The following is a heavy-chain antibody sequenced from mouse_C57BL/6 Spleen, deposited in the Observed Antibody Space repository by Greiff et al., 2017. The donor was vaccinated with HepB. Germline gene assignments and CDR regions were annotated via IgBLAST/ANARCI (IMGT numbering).Heavy chain of an antibody. Sequence: EVQLVESEGGLVQPGSSMKLSCTASGFTFSDYYMAWVRQVPEKGLEWVANINYDGSSTYYLDSLKSRFIISRDNAKNILYLQMSSLKSEDTATYYCARDLTTVVAGDWYFDVWGTGTTVTVSS. D-gene: IGHD1-1*01. CDR1: GFTFSDYY. CDR2: INYDGSST. J-gene: IGHJ1*03. V-gene: IGHV5-16*01. CDR3: ARDLTTVVAGDWYFDV.